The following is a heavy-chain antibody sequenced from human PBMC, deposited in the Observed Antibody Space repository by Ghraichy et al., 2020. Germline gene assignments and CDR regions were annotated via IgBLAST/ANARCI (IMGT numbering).Heavy chain of an antibody. V-gene: IGHV3-48*01. CDR2: ISSSSSTI. J-gene: IGHJ3*02. CDR3: ARDYSRAFDI. Sequence: GGSLRLSCAASGFTFSSYSKNWVRQAPGKGLEWVSYISSSSSTIYYADSVKGRFTISRDNAKNSLYLQMNSLRAEDTAVYYCARDYSRAFDIWGQGTMVTVSS. CDR1: GFTFSSYS. D-gene: IGHD6-13*01.